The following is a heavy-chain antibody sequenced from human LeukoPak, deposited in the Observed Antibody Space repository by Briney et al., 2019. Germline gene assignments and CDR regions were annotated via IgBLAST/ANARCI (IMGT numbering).Heavy chain of an antibody. Sequence: ASVKVSCKASGYTFTSYGISWVRQAPGQGLEWMGWISAYNGNTNYAQKLQGRGTMTTDTSTSTAYMELRRLRSDDTAVSYCASGTGDPPSFDYWGQGTLVTVSS. D-gene: IGHD7-27*01. CDR2: ISAYNGNT. V-gene: IGHV1-18*01. CDR3: ASGTGDPPSFDY. CDR1: GYTFTSYG. J-gene: IGHJ4*02.